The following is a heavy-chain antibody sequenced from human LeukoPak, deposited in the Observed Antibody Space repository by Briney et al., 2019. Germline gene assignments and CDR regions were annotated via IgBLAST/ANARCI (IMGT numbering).Heavy chain of an antibody. V-gene: IGHV5-51*01. CDR1: GYTFTNYW. D-gene: IGHD3-10*01. CDR3: AASTYGSGSYVGFDS. J-gene: IGHJ4*02. Sequence: GESLKISCKASGYTFTNYWIGWVRQMPGKGLEWMGIMYPGDSDTRYSPSYQGQVTISADKSISTTYLQWSSLKASDSAMYYCAASTYGSGSYVGFDSWGQGTLVTVSS. CDR2: MYPGDSDT.